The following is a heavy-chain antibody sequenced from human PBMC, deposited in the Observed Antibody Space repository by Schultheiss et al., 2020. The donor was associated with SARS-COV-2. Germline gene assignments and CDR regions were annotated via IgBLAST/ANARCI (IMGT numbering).Heavy chain of an antibody. J-gene: IGHJ4*02. CDR2: IYYSGST. Sequence: SETLSLTCTVSGGSISSSSYYWGWIRQPPGKGLEWIGYIYYSGSTNYNPSLKSRVTISVDTSKNQFSLKLSSVTAADTAVYYCARGRGTGTTLAPHFDYWGQGTLVTVSS. CDR1: GGSISSSSYY. CDR3: ARGRGTGTTLAPHFDY. V-gene: IGHV4-61*05. D-gene: IGHD1-7*01.